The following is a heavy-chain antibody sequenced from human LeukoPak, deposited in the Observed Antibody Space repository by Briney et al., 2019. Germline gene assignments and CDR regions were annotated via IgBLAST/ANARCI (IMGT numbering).Heavy chain of an antibody. CDR2: IRYDGSNK. J-gene: IGHJ4*02. V-gene: IGHV3-30*02. Sequence: GGSLRLSCAASGFTFSSYGMHWVRQAPGKGLEWVAFIRYDGSNKYYADSVKGRFTISRDNAKNSLYLQMNSLRAEDTAVYYCARLNDYGDYFDYWGQGTLVTVSS. CDR3: ARLNDYGDYFDY. CDR1: GFTFSSYG. D-gene: IGHD4-17*01.